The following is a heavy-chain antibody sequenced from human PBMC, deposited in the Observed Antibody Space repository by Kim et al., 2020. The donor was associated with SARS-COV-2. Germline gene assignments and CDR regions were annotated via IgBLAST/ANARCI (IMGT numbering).Heavy chain of an antibody. CDR3: ARARYYDILTGSDYGMDV. CDR1: GFTFSSYW. D-gene: IGHD3-9*01. Sequence: GGSLRLSCAASGFTFSSYWMHWVRQAPGKGLVWVSRINSDGSSTSYADSVKGRFTISRDNAKNTLYLQMNSLRAEDTAVYYCARARYYDILTGSDYGMDVWGQGTTVTVSS. CDR2: INSDGSST. V-gene: IGHV3-74*01. J-gene: IGHJ6*02.